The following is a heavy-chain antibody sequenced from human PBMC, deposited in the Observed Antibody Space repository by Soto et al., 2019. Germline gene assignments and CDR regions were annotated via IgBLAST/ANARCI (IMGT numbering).Heavy chain of an antibody. CDR1: GFTFSSYD. V-gene: IGHV3-13*04. CDR3: ARARSSGWSYYFDY. J-gene: IGHJ4*02. D-gene: IGHD6-19*01. Sequence: PGGSLRLSCAASGFTFSSYDMHWVRQATGKGLEWVSAIGTAGDTYYPGSVKGRFTISRENAKNSLYLQMNSLRAGDTAVYYCARARSSGWSYYFDYWGQGTLVTVSS. CDR2: IGTAGDT.